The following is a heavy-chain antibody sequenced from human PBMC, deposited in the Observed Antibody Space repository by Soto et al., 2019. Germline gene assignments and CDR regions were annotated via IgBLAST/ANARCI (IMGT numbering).Heavy chain of an antibody. CDR2: IYASGAT. J-gene: IGHJ4*02. Sequence: PSETLSLTWTVSGGSISTYYWGWIRQPPGGTLEWIGYIYASGATTYNPSLESRVTMSVDMPNNEFSLELTSLTAADTAVYYCARSHSFDGSIYHYYFDFRRQVTLVPVPS. CDR3: ARSHSFDGSIYHYYFDF. D-gene: IGHD3-10*01. V-gene: IGHV4-59*01. CDR1: GGSISTYY.